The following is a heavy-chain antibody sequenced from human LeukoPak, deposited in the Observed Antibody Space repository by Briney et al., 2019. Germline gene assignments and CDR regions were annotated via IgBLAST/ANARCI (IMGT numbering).Heavy chain of an antibody. J-gene: IGHJ4*02. CDR2: IPPNSGGT. D-gene: IGHD2-15*01. V-gene: IGHV1-2*02. Sequence: ASVKVSCKASGYTFTDYYMHWVRQAPGQGLEWMGWIPPNSGGTNYAQHFQGRVAMTRDTSISTAYVELINLRSDDTAVYYCARSFVVVVTASTHFDYWGQGTLVTVSS. CDR3: ARSFVVVVTASTHFDY. CDR1: GYTFTDYY.